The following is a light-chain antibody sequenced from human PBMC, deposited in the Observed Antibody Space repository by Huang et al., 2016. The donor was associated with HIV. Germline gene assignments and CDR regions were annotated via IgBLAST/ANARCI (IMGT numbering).Light chain of an antibody. CDR3: QQYVSAPLT. CDR2: GAS. J-gene: IGKJ4*01. CDR1: QNITDNF. Sequence: EIVLTQSPGTLSLSPGERAALSCRASQNITDNFLAWYQQKPGQAPSLLISGASTRAIGIPDRFSGSGSGTDFTLTITRLGPQDSAVYYCQQYVSAPLTFGGGTGVEI. V-gene: IGKV3-20*01.